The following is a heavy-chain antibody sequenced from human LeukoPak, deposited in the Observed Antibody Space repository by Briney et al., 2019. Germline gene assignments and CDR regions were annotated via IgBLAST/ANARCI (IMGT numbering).Heavy chain of an antibody. V-gene: IGHV4-39*01. CDR1: SGSISSSSYY. Sequence: SETLSLTCTVSSGSISSSSYYWGWIRQPPGKGLEWIGSIYYSGSTYYNPSLKSRVTISVDTSKNQCSLKLSSVTAADTAVYYCARHSTTTAALYAFDIWGQGTMVTVSS. CDR2: IYYSGST. D-gene: IGHD6-13*01. CDR3: ARHSTTTAALYAFDI. J-gene: IGHJ3*02.